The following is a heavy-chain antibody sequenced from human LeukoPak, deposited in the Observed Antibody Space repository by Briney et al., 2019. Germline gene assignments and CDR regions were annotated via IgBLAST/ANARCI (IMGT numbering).Heavy chain of an antibody. J-gene: IGHJ4*02. V-gene: IGHV4-61*01. D-gene: IGHD2-15*01. CDR3: ARFTRGYCSGGSCYYFDY. CDR2: IYDSGST. CDR1: GGSVSSGSYY. Sequence: SETLSLTCTVSGGSVSSGSYYWSWIRQPPGKGLEWIGYIYDSGSTNYNPPLKSRVTISVDTSKNQFSLKLSSVTAADTAVYYCARFTRGYCSGGSCYYFDYWGQGTLVTVSS.